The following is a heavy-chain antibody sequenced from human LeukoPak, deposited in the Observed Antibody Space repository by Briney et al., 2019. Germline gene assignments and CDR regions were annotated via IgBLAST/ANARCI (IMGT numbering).Heavy chain of an antibody. CDR1: GDTFTNYD. D-gene: IGHD2-15*01. CDR3: ARVVYCSGGSCYVFDH. CDR2: ISAYNGNT. J-gene: IGHJ4*02. Sequence: ASVTVSCKASGDTFTNYDSSWVRQAPGQGLEWMGWISAYNGNTNSAQKVQGRVTMPTDTSTSTAYMEVRSLTSDDTAVYYCARVVYCSGGSCYVFDHWGQGALVTVSS. V-gene: IGHV1-18*01.